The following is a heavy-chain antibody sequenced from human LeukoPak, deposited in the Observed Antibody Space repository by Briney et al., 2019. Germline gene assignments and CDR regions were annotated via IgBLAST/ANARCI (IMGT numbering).Heavy chain of an antibody. V-gene: IGHV1-3*01. CDR2: INAGNGNT. J-gene: IGHJ6*02. CDR3: AGEPYYYYYYGMDV. CDR1: GYTFTSYA. Sequence: ASVKVSCKASGYTFTSYAMHWVRQAPGQRLEWMGWINAGNGNTKYSQKFQGRVTITRDTSASTAYMELSSLRSEDTAVYYCAGEPYYYYYYGMDVWGQGTTVTVSS.